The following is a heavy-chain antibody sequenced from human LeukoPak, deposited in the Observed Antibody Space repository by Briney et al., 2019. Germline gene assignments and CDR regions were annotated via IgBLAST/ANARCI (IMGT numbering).Heavy chain of an antibody. CDR2: ISYDGSNK. CDR1: GFTFSSYG. Sequence: PGGSLRLSCAASGFTFSSYGMHWVRQAPGKGLEWEAGISYDGSNKYYADSVKGRFTISRDNSKNTLYLQMNSLRTEDTAVYYCAKDGIQLWSFDYWGQGTLVTVSS. V-gene: IGHV3-30*18. CDR3: AKDGIQLWSFDY. J-gene: IGHJ4*02. D-gene: IGHD5-18*01.